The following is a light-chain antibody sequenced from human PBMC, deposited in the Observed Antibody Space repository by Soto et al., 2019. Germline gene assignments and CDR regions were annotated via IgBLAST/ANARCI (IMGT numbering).Light chain of an antibody. Sequence: IQLTQTPSSLSASVGDRVTITCRASQGISSFLAWYQQKPGKAPKLLIYAASSLQSGVPSRFSGSASGTDFTLTITSLQPEDLATYYCQQSYSPSITFGPGTKVDIK. CDR1: QGISSF. CDR2: AAS. V-gene: IGKV1-39*01. J-gene: IGKJ3*01. CDR3: QQSYSPSIT.